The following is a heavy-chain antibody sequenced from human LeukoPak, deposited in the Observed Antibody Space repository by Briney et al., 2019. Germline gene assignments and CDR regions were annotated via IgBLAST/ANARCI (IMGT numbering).Heavy chain of an antibody. CDR1: GFTVSSNY. CDR3: AGCITTDAFDT. V-gene: IGHV3-53*01. Sequence: AGRSLRLSCAASGFTVSSNYISWVRQAPGKGLGLVSVIYSGGSTYYADSGTGRFTISRDNYTNTLYLQTNSLRAEDTAVHYGAGCITTDAFDTWGQGTMATASS. D-gene: IGHD3-10*01. CDR2: IYSGGST. J-gene: IGHJ3*02.